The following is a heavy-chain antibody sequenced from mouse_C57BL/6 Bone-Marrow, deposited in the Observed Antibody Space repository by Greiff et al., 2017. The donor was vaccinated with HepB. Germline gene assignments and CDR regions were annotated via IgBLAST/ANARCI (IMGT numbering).Heavy chain of an antibody. CDR2: ISDGGSYT. CDR3: AREGTGSRFDY. Sequence: EVKLMESGGGLVKPGGSLKLSCAASGFTFSSYAMSWVRQTPEKRLEWVATISDGGSYTYYPDNVKGRFPISRDNAKNNLYLQMSHLKSEDTAMYYCAREGTGSRFDYWGQGTTLTVSS. CDR1: GFTFSSYA. J-gene: IGHJ2*01. V-gene: IGHV5-4*01. D-gene: IGHD2-14*01.